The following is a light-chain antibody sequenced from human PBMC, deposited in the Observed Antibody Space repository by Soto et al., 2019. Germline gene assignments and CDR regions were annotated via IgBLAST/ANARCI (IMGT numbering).Light chain of an antibody. V-gene: IGLV1-47*02. J-gene: IGLJ1*01. CDR2: SND. Sequence: QSVLTQPPSASGTPGQTVTISCSGSSFNIGFNYVYWYQQLPGMAPKLLIHSNDERPSGVPDRFSGSKSGTSASLAISGLRSEDEADYYCAAWDDSLSGGVFGTGTKVNVL. CDR3: AAWDDSLSGGV. CDR1: SFNIGFNY.